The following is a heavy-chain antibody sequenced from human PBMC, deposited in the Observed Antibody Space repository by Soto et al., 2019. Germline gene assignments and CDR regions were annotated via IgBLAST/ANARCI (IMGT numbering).Heavy chain of an antibody. D-gene: IGHD3-16*01. CDR2: IYHSGST. V-gene: IGHV4-39*07. Sequence: SETLSLTCTVSGGSISSSRYYWGWIRQRPGKGLEWIGYIYHSGSTNYNPSLKSRVTISVDTSKNQFSLKLSSVTAADTAVYYCASSTYYDYIWGESLGAFDIWGQGTMVTVSS. CDR1: GGSISSSRYY. CDR3: ASSTYYDYIWGESLGAFDI. J-gene: IGHJ3*02.